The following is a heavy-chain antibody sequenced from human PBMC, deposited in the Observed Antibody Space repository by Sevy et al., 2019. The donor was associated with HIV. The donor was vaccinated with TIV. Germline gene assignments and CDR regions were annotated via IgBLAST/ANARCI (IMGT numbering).Heavy chain of an antibody. CDR3: ARQGATLTTLYAFHI. Sequence: SETLSLTCTVSGGSISDHYWSWIRQPPGKGLEWMGYFYYGSGTTNYNPSLKSRVTISIDTSKNQFSLKVSSVTAADTAVYYCARQGATLTTLYAFHILGQGTMVTVSS. V-gene: IGHV4-59*08. CDR2: FYYGSGTT. D-gene: IGHD4-4*01. CDR1: GGSISDHY. J-gene: IGHJ3*02.